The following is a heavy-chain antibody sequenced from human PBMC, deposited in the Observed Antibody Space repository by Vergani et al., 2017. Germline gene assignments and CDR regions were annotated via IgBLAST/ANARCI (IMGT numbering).Heavy chain of an antibody. D-gene: IGHD6-19*01. V-gene: IGHV3-23*01. CDR3: ARDFHKQAVAGTLGVVAFDI. J-gene: IGHJ3*02. Sequence: EVQLLESGGGLVQPGGSLRLSCAASGSTFSSYAMSWVRQAPGKGLEWVSAISGSGGSTYYADSVKGRFTISRDNSKNTLYLQMNSLRAEDTAVYYCARDFHKQAVAGTLGVVAFDIWGQGTMVTVSS. CDR1: GSTFSSYA. CDR2: ISGSGGST.